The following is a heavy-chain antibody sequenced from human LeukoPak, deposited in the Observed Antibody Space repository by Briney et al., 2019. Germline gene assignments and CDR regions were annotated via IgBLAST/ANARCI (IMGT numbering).Heavy chain of an antibody. J-gene: IGHJ3*02. CDR3: AKEFHITMVRGVIGFGAFDI. D-gene: IGHD3-10*01. V-gene: IGHV3-30*18. CDR1: GFTFSSYG. CDR2: ISYDGSNK. Sequence: GGSLRLSCAASGFTFSSYGMHWVRQAPGKGLEWVAVISYDGSNKYYADSVKGRFTISRDNSKNTLYLQMNSLRAEDTAVYYRAKEFHITMVRGVIGFGAFDIWGQGTMVTVSS.